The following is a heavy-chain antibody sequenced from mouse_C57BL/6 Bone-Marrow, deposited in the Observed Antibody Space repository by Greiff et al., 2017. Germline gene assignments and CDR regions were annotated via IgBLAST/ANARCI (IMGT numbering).Heavy chain of an antibody. CDR2: IWTGGGT. CDR3: ARHAITTVVARYAMDY. D-gene: IGHD1-1*01. Sequence: VQLVESGPGLVAPSQSLSITCTVSGFSLTSYAISWVRQPPGKGLEWLGVIWTGGGTNYNSALKSRLSISKENTKSQVFLKMNSLQTDDTARYYCARHAITTVVARYAMDYWGQGTSVTVSS. V-gene: IGHV2-9-1*01. J-gene: IGHJ4*01. CDR1: GFSLTSYA.